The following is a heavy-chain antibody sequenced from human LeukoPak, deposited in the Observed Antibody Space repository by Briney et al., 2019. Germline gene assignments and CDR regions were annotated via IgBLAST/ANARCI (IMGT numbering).Heavy chain of an antibody. V-gene: IGHV1-2*02. Sequence: ASVKVSCKASGYSFTGHYMHWGRQAPGQGPEWMGWINPNSGGTNYALKFQGRVTMTSATSISTAYMELRRLRSDDTAVYYCVRDSSSWYRYYRGVYWGQGTLVTVSS. CDR3: VRDSSSWYRYYRGVY. J-gene: IGHJ4*02. CDR2: INPNSGGT. D-gene: IGHD6-13*01. CDR1: GYSFTGHY.